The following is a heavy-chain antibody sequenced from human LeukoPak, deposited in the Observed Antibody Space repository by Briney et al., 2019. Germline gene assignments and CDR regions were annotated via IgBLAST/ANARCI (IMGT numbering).Heavy chain of an antibody. J-gene: IGHJ4*02. CDR3: ARLPGLYYYDSSGTDY. V-gene: IGHV4-39*01. D-gene: IGHD3-22*01. Sequence: SETLPLTCTVSGGSISSSSYYWGWIRQPPGKGLEWIGSIYYSGSTYYNPSLKSRVTISVDTSKNQFSLKLSSVTAADTAVYYCARLPGLYYYDSSGTDYWGQGTLVTVSS. CDR1: GGSISSSSYY. CDR2: IYYSGST.